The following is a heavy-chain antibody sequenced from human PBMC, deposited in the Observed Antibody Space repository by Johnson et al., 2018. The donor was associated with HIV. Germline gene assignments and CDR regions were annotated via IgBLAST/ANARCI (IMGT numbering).Heavy chain of an antibody. CDR1: GFTFDDYA. J-gene: IGHJ3*01. CDR2: IHWNGGST. CDR3: VRGSLTDDSFPD. V-gene: IGHV3-9*01. D-gene: IGHD3-16*01. Sequence: VQLVESGGGLVQPGRSLRLSCAASGFTFDDYAMHWVRQAPGKGLEWVSGIHWNGGSTGYADSVRGRFTISRDNSRNTLSLQMYSLTSEDTATYYCVRGSLTDDSFPDWGQGTMVTVSS.